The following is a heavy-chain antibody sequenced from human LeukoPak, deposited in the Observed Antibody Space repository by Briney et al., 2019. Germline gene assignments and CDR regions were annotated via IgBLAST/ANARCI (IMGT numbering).Heavy chain of an antibody. V-gene: IGHV4-59*01. CDR3: ARGIVVVVAATHYYYYYMDV. J-gene: IGHJ6*03. D-gene: IGHD2-15*01. CDR2: IYYSGST. CDR1: GGSISSYY. Sequence: SETLSLTCTVPGGSISSYYWSWIRQPPGKGLEWIGYIYYSGSTNYNPSLKSRVTISVDTSKNQFSLKLSSVTAADTAVYYCARGIVVVVAATHYYYYYMDVWGKGTTVTVSS.